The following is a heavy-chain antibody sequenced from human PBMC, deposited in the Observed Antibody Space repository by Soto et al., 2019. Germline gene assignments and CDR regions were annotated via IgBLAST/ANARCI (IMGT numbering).Heavy chain of an antibody. CDR1: GYSFTTYW. V-gene: IGHV5-10-1*01. D-gene: IGHD3-10*01. Sequence: GESLKISCKGSGYSFTTYWISWVRQMPGKGLEWMGRIIPINPNTDYTPPSQDTVTFPADKSISTAYLQWSSLKASDTAMYYCARTAPFHSGNEHLIDYWGQGALVTVAS. J-gene: IGHJ4*02. CDR2: IIPINPNT. CDR3: ARTAPFHSGNEHLIDY.